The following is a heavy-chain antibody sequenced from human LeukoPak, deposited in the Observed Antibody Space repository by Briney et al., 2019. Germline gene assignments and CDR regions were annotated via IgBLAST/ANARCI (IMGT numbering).Heavy chain of an antibody. CDR1: GGTFSSYA. CDR2: VIPIFGTA. V-gene: IGHV1-69*13. J-gene: IGHJ4*02. Sequence: ASVKVSCKASGGTFSSYAISWVRQAPGQGLEWMGGVIPIFGTANYAQKFQGRVTITADESTSTAYMELSSLRFEDAAVYYCARARDYYDSSGYYCLDYWGQGTLVTVSS. D-gene: IGHD3-22*01. CDR3: ARARDYYDSSGYYCLDY.